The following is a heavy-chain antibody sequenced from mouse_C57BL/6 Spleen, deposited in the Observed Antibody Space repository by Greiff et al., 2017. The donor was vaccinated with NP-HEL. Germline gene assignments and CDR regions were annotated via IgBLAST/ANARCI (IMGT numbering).Heavy chain of an antibody. CDR2: ISSGSSTI. V-gene: IGHV5-17*01. D-gene: IGHD3-2*02. Sequence: EVKLMESGGGLVKPGGSLKLSCAASGFTFSDYGMHWVRQAPEKGLEWVAYISSGSSTIYYADTVKGRFTISRDNAKNTLFLQMTSLRSEDTAMYYCARRSSGYYLDYWGQGTTLTVSS. J-gene: IGHJ2*01. CDR3: ARRSSGYYLDY. CDR1: GFTFSDYG.